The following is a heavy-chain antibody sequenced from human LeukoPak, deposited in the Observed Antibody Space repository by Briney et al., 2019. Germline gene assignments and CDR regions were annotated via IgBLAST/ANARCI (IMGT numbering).Heavy chain of an antibody. D-gene: IGHD6-19*01. V-gene: IGHV3-53*01. Sequence: GGSLRLSCAASGFTVSSNFMSWVRQAPGKGLEWVSVIYTGGTTYYADSVRGRFTISRDSSKSMIYLQMNSLRVEDTAVYYCAREPRWGAVASRDDAFDIWGQGTMVTVSS. CDR2: IYTGGTT. CDR3: AREPRWGAVASRDDAFDI. J-gene: IGHJ3*02. CDR1: GFTVSSNF.